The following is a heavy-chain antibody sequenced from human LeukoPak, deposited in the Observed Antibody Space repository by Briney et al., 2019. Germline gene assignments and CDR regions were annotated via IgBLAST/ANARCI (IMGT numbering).Heavy chain of an antibody. CDR1: GYSISRGYY. CDR2: IYHTGST. J-gene: IGHJ4*02. CDR3: AREFESQSY. Sequence: SETLSLTCGVSGYSISRGYYWAWIRQPPGKGLEWIGTIYHTGSTYYTPSLGSRVTISVDTSKNEFSLNLNSVTAADTAVYYCAREFESQSYWGQGTLVTVSS. V-gene: IGHV4-38-2*02. D-gene: IGHD3-9*01.